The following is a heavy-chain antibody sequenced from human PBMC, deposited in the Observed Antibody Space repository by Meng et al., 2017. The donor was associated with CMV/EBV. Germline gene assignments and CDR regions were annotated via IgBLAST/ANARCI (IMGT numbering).Heavy chain of an antibody. CDR2: IIPIFGTA. CDR1: GGTFSSYA. D-gene: IGHD3-10*01. CDR3: ASLRNMVRGGGYFDY. J-gene: IGHJ4*02. Sequence: SVKVSCKASGGTFSSYAISWVRQAPGQGLEWMAGIIPIFGTANYAQKFQGRVTITTDESTSTAYMELSSLRSEDTAVYYCASLRNMVRGGGYFDYWGQGTLVTVSS. V-gene: IGHV1-69*05.